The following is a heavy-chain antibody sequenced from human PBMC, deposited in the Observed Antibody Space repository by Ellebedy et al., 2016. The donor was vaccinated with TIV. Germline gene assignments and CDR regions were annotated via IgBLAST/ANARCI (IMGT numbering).Heavy chain of an antibody. Sequence: GESLKISCAASGFTFSNYWMTWVRQAPGKGPECVANIKQDGSEKYYVDSVKGRFTISRDNAKNSIYLQMNNLRPEDTAVYYCARFSRGAPFVDYLYYMDVWGKGTAVTVSS. CDR2: IKQDGSEK. J-gene: IGHJ6*03. CDR1: GFTFSNYW. D-gene: IGHD2-15*01. CDR3: ARFSRGAPFVDYLYYMDV. V-gene: IGHV3-7*01.